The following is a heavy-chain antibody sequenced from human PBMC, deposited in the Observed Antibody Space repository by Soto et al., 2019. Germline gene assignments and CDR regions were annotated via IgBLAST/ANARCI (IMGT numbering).Heavy chain of an antibody. CDR2: IYYSGYT. V-gene: IGHV4-30-4*01. CDR1: GGSISSGDYK. D-gene: IGHD4-17*01. J-gene: IGHJ4*02. Sequence: QVQLQESGPGLVKPSQTLSLTCTVSGGSISSGDYKWSWIRQPPGKGLEWIGYIYYSGYTYNNPSLKSRVAXSXXTSKNQFSLKLSSVTAADTAVYYCARSDDYVAFDYWGQGTLVTVSS. CDR3: ARSDDYVAFDY.